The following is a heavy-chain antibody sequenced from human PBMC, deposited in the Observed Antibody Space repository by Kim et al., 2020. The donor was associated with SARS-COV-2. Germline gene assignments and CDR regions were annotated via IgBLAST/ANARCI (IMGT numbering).Heavy chain of an antibody. CDR3: ARGVGTGYPDLEFDP. D-gene: IGHD3-9*01. CDR1: GFTFSSYD. Sequence: GGSLRLSCAASGFTFSSYDMHWVRQATGKGLEWVSAIGTAGDTYYPGSVKGRFTISRENAKNSLYLQMNSLRAGDTAVYYCARGVGTGYPDLEFDPWGQGTLVTVSS. CDR2: IGTAGDT. J-gene: IGHJ5*02. V-gene: IGHV3-13*01.